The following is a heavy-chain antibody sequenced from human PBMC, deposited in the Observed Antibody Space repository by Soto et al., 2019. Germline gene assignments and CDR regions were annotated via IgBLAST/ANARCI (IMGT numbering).Heavy chain of an antibody. V-gene: IGHV3-23*01. CDR1: GFTFSIYN. Sequence: EVQLLESGGGLVQPGGSLRLSCVDSGFTFSIYNMNWVRQAPGKGLEWVSVITGSGDYTNYADSVKGRFTISRDNSKNTLYLQMNSLRAEDTAVYFCARRITSSFDYWGQGTLVTVSS. D-gene: IGHD1-20*01. CDR2: ITGSGDYT. J-gene: IGHJ4*02. CDR3: ARRITSSFDY.